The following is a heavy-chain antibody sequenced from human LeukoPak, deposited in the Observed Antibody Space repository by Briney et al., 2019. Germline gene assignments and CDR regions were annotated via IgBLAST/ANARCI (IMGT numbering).Heavy chain of an antibody. CDR1: GFTVRSSY. Sequence: GSLRLSCAASGFTVRSSYMSWVRQAPGKGLEWVSVIYSGGSPDYADSAKGRFTISSDNSKNTLYLQMNSLRVEDTAVYYCAKDGQYYGSGSYLYWGQGTLVTVSS. J-gene: IGHJ4*02. CDR2: IYSGGSP. D-gene: IGHD3-10*01. CDR3: AKDGQYYGSGSYLY. V-gene: IGHV3-53*01.